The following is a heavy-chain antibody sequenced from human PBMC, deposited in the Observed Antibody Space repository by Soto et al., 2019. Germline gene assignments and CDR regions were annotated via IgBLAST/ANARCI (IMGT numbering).Heavy chain of an antibody. CDR2: IIPIFGTT. D-gene: IGHD3-22*01. J-gene: IGHJ5*02. Sequence: ASVKVSCKASGGTFGSDAITWVRQAPGQGLEWVGRIIPIFGTTNYAQNLQGRVTISADKSTLTSYMELHSLTSDNTALYYCARDRTDSGYYTNWLDPWGQGTQVTVPP. CDR3: ARDRTDSGYYTNWLDP. CDR1: GGTFGSDA. V-gene: IGHV1-69*06.